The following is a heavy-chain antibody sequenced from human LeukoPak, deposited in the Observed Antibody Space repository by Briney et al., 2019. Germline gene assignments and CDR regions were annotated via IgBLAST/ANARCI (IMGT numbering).Heavy chain of an antibody. D-gene: IGHD2-21*01. J-gene: IGHJ4*02. CDR1: GASISNGVCC. Sequence: SQTLSLTCTVAGASISNGVCCFSWIRQHPGKGLEWIGYMYYSGSTYYNPSLKSRVTISLDTSKNQFSLKLTSVTATDTAVDYCGSREGIRGGYFDYWGRGTLVTVSS. V-gene: IGHV4-31*03. CDR3: GSREGIRGGYFDY. CDR2: MYYSGST.